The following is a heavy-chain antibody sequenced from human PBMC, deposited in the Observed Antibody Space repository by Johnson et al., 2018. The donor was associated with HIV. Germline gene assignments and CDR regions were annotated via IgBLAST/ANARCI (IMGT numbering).Heavy chain of an antibody. CDR2: ISYDGSNK. CDR3: AREVGNAGAFDI. V-gene: IGHV3-30*14. Sequence: QVQLVESGGGVVQPGRSLRLSCAASGFTFSSYAMQWVRQAPGKGLEWVAVISYDGSNKYYADSVKGRFTISRDNSKNTLYLQMNSLRAEDTAVYYCAREVGNAGAFDIWGQGTMVTVSS. J-gene: IGHJ3*02. D-gene: IGHD1-26*01. CDR1: GFTFSSYA.